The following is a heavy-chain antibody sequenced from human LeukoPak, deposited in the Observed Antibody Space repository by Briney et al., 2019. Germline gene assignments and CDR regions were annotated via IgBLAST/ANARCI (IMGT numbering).Heavy chain of an antibody. CDR2: IYYSGST. V-gene: IGHV4-59*08. J-gene: IGHJ5*02. D-gene: IGHD6-13*01. CDR1: GGSIISYY. CDR3: ARAYHSSWYLNWFDP. Sequence: SETLSLTCTVSGGSIISYYWSWIRQPPGKGLEWIGYIYYSGSTDYNPSLKSRVTMSVDTSKNEFSLKLSSVTAADTAVYYCARAYHSSWYLNWFDPWGQGTLVTVSS.